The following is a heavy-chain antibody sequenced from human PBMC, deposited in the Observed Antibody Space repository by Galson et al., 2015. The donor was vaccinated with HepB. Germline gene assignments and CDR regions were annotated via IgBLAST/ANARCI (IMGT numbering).Heavy chain of an antibody. CDR3: ARGFHRRLYDSPDYYPI. V-gene: IGHV3-48*01. J-gene: IGHJ3*02. CDR1: GFTFSSYS. CDR2: ISSSSSPI. Sequence: SLRLSCAASGFTFSSYSMNWVRQAPGKGLEWVSYISSSSSPIYYADSVRGRFTISRDNAKNSMYLEMNSLRAEDTAVYYCARGFHRRLYDSPDYYPIWGQGIMVTVS. D-gene: IGHD3-22*01.